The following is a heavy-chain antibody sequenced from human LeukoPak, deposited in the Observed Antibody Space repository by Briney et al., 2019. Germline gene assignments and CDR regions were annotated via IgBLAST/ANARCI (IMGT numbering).Heavy chain of an antibody. D-gene: IGHD5-18*01. CDR3: ARGASGYSYGGDY. V-gene: IGHV1-2*02. Sequence: GASVKVSCKASGYTLTGYYMHWVRQAPGQGLEWMGWINPNSGGTNYAQKFQGRVTMTRDTSISTAYMELSRLRSDDTAVYYCARGASGYSYGGDYWGQGTLVTVSS. CDR1: GYTLTGYY. J-gene: IGHJ4*02. CDR2: INPNSGGT.